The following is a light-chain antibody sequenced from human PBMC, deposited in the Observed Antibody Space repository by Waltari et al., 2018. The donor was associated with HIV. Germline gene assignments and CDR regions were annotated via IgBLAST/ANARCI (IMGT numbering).Light chain of an antibody. CDR2: QNA. CDR3: QSYDRRLMWV. V-gene: IGLV1-40*01. CDR1: SSNIGAGYD. J-gene: IGLJ2*01. Sequence: HSLLTQPPSVSGAPGQRVTISCTGSSSNIGAGYDVHWYHQYPGTAPTLLIFQNANRPSGVPHRFSGSMPLTSASRVITGLQAEDEADYYCQSYDRRLMWVFGGGTSLTV.